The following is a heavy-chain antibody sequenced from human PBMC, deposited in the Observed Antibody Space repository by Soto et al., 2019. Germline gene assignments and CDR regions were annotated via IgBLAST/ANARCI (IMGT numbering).Heavy chain of an antibody. CDR2: VSGYNDKT. CDR3: ARDFYPVAYFFDY. CDR1: GYTFTNHG. V-gene: IGHV1-18*04. Sequence: AAVKVSCKASGYTFTNHGISWVLQAPGQGLEWMGWVSGYNDKTKSAQKFQGRVTMTTDTSTSTAYMELRSLRSDDTAVYYCARDFYPVAYFFDYWGQGTLVTVSS. J-gene: IGHJ4*02. D-gene: IGHD2-21*01.